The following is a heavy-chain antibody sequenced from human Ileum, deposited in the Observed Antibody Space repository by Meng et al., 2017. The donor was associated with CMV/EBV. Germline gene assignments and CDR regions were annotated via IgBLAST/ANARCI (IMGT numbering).Heavy chain of an antibody. Sequence: VYGGSSSSYYWSWIRQPPGEGLEWIGYIYYSGSTNYNPSLKSRVTISVDTSKNQFSLKLSSVTAADTAVYYCARASMAGYFGWFDPWGQGTLVTVSS. CDR1: GGSSSSYY. V-gene: IGHV4-59*01. J-gene: IGHJ5*02. D-gene: IGHD2/OR15-2a*01. CDR2: IYYSGST. CDR3: ARASMAGYFGWFDP.